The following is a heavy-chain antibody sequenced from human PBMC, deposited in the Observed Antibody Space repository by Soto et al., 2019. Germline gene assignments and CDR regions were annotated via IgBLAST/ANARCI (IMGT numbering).Heavy chain of an antibody. CDR2: ISASGGST. J-gene: IGHJ4*02. D-gene: IGHD1-1*01. V-gene: IGHV3-23*01. Sequence: DVQLLESGGSLVQPGGSLRLSCAASGFTFNAQSLSWVRQAPGKGLEWVSTISASGGSTYYADSVKGRFTISRDNSQNTLYLQMNSLRAEDPDVYYCMNHDGATYNFRYWGQGTLVTVSS. CDR1: GFTFNAQS. CDR3: MNHDGATYNFRY.